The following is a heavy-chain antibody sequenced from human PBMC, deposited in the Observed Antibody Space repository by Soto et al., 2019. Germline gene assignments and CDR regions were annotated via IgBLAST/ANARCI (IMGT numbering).Heavy chain of an antibody. CDR3: AKEMSYGRPYDY. J-gene: IGHJ4*02. D-gene: IGHD1-26*01. V-gene: IGHV3-23*01. CDR2: ISATGDNT. Sequence: LRLSCAASIFTFNNYAVSWVRQAPGKGLEWVSAISATGDNTYYADFVEGRFTVSRDNSKNTLYLQMNGLRAEDTAMYYCAKEMSYGRPYDYWGQGTLVTVSS. CDR1: IFTFNNYA.